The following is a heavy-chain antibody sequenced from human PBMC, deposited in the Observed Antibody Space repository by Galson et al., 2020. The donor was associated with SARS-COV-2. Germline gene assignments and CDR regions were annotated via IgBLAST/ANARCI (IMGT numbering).Heavy chain of an antibody. CDR3: AKDRGYVMPYYGMDV. D-gene: IGHD3-16*01. CDR1: GFTFSSYA. J-gene: IGHJ6*02. Sequence: GGSLRLSCPASGFTFSSYAMSWVRQAPGKGLEWVSAISGSGGRTYYADSGTGRCTIARDNSKNTPYLQMNSLRAEDTAVNYCAKDRGYVMPYYGMDVWGQWTTVTVSS. CDR2: ISGSGGRT. V-gene: IGHV3-23*01.